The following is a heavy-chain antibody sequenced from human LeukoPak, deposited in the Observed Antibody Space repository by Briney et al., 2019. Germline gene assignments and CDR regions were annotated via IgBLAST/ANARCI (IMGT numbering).Heavy chain of an antibody. CDR3: ARDRNYGGNNYYYYYYMDV. D-gene: IGHD4-23*01. Sequence: GGSLRLSCAASGFTFSSYSMNWVRQAPGKGLEWVSYISSSSSTIYYADSVKGRFTISRDNAKNSLYLQMNSLRAEDTAVYYCARDRNYGGNNYYYYYYMDVWGKGTTVTISS. CDR2: ISSSSSTI. V-gene: IGHV3-48*01. J-gene: IGHJ6*03. CDR1: GFTFSSYS.